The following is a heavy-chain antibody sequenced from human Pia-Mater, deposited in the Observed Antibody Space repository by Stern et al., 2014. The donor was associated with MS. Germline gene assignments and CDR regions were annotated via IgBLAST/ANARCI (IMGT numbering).Heavy chain of an antibody. V-gene: IGHV1-69*01. CDR2: IIPIIGTA. CDR1: GGTFNVYA. CDR3: ARDGRHTCNYGLDV. Sequence: VQLVESGAEVKKPGSSVKISCKASGGTFNVYAINWLRQAPGQGLEWMGGIIPIIGTANYAQKFQGRVTITADESTRTSSMQLSSLRSDDTAVYYCARDGRHTCNYGLDVWGQGTTVTVSS. D-gene: IGHD2/OR15-2a*01. J-gene: IGHJ6*02.